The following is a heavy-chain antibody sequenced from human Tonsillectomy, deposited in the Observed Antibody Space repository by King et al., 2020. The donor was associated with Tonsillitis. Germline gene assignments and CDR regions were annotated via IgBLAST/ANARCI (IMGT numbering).Heavy chain of an antibody. CDR2: MWSDGNAKYYSDSK. D-gene: IGHD2/OR15-2a*01. CDR1: GFNFSNSD. J-gene: IGHJ6*03. CDR3: ARDGGTLAVPGYYYMDV. V-gene: IGHV3-33*08. Sequence: VQLVESVGGVVQPGRALRLSCEASGFNFSNSDMHWVRQAPGKGLEWLAVMWSDGNAKYYSDSKYYSDSVKGRVTVSRDKSRNSWFLQVNNAGLQDTAVYCCARDGGTLAVPGYYYMDVWGKGTSVTVSS.